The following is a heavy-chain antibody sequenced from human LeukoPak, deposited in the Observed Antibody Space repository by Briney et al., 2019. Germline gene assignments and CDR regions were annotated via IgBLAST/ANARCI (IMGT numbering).Heavy chain of an antibody. CDR1: GFTFSSYA. CDR3: AREAISAYYYALDY. CDR2: ISGSGGST. D-gene: IGHD3-10*01. V-gene: IGHV3-23*01. J-gene: IGHJ4*02. Sequence: GGSLGLSCAASGFTFSSYAMSWVRQAPGKGLEWVSAISGSGGSTYYADSVKGRFTISRDNSKNTLYLQMNSLRAEDTAVYYCAREAISAYYYALDYWGQGTLVTVSS.